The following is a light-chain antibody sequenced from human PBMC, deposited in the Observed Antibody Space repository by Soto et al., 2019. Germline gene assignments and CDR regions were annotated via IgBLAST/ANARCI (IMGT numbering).Light chain of an antibody. Sequence: VLTQSPATLSLSPGERATLSCRASENVRTFVDWYQQKPGQAPRLLIYGASNRATDIPARFSGSGSGTDFTLTIRNLEPEDFAVYYCQQHSHWPPWTFGQGTRVEIQ. CDR2: GAS. V-gene: IGKV3-11*01. J-gene: IGKJ1*01. CDR1: ENVRTF. CDR3: QQHSHWPPWT.